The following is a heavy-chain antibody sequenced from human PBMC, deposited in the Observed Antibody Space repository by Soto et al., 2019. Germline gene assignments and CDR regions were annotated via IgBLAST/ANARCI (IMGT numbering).Heavy chain of an antibody. CDR3: ARSEGYCSSTSCSWYLDP. J-gene: IGHJ5*02. Sequence: SETLSLTCTVSGGSMTGYFWTWIRQPAGKGLEWIGHVYNSGNTDYNPSFESRISMAVDTSKRQFSLKVKSVTAADTAVYYCARSEGYCSSTSCSWYLDPWGQGTLVTVSS. CDR2: VYNSGNT. V-gene: IGHV4-4*07. D-gene: IGHD2-2*01. CDR1: GGSMTGYF.